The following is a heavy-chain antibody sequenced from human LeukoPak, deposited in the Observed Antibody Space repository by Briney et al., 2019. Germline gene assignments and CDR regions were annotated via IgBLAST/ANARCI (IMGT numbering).Heavy chain of an antibody. CDR3: AWHSGTLGYFDY. Sequence: SETLSLTCAVYGGSFSGYYWSWIRQPPGKGLEWIGEINHSGSTNYNPSLKSRVTISVDTSKNQFSLKLSSVTAADTAVYYCAWHSGTLGYFDYWGQGTRVTVSS. CDR2: INHSGST. CDR1: GGSFSGYY. J-gene: IGHJ4*02. V-gene: IGHV4-34*01. D-gene: IGHD1-14*01.